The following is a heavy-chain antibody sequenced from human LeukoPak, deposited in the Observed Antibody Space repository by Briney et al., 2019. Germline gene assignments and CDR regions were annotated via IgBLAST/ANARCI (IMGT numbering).Heavy chain of an antibody. J-gene: IGHJ1*01. CDR3: VQPSQGYFQN. D-gene: IGHD3-22*01. V-gene: IGHV3-72*01. Sequence: GGSLRLSCAASGFDFSEHEMDWVRQAPRKGLEWLARIRNKNQGHTTEYAASVRGRFAISRDDSSNSLHLQMYRLKTEDTAVYYCVQPSQGYFQNWGQGTLVTVSS. CDR2: IRNKNQGHTT. CDR1: GFDFSEHE.